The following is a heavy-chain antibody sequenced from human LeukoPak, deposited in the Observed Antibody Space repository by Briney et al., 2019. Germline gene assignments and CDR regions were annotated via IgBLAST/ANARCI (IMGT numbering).Heavy chain of an antibody. Sequence: PSETLPLTCTVSGASFSSSTYYWGWIRQPPGKGLEWIGSIYYGGGTYYNPSLKSRVTMSVDTSKKQFSLKLSSVTAADTAVYYRARHAGGIAAAGTRPFDYWGQGTLVTVSS. D-gene: IGHD6-13*01. CDR3: ARHAGGIAAAGTRPFDY. V-gene: IGHV4-39*01. J-gene: IGHJ4*02. CDR1: GASFSSSTYY. CDR2: IYYGGGT.